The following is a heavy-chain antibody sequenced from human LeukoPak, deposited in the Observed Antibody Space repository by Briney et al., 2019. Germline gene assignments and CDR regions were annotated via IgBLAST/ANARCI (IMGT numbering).Heavy chain of an antibody. Sequence: SETLSLTCTVSGGSISSSSYYWGWIRQPPGKGLERIGSIYYSGSTYYNPSLKSRVTISVDTSKNQFSLKLSSVTAADTAVYYCARAEGYCSSTSCYVFWFDPWGQGTLVTVSS. CDR3: ARAEGYCSSTSCYVFWFDP. D-gene: IGHD2-2*01. J-gene: IGHJ5*02. CDR1: GGSISSSSYY. CDR2: IYYSGST. V-gene: IGHV4-39*01.